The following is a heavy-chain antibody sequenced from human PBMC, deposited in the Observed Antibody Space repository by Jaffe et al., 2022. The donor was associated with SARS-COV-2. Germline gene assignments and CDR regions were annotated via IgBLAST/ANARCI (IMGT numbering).Heavy chain of an antibody. V-gene: IGHV3-23*01. CDR3: ANSHQTDYGDWFPHYYFDY. J-gene: IGHJ4*02. D-gene: IGHD4-17*01. CDR1: GFTFSSYA. Sequence: EVQLLESGGGLVQPGGSLRLSCAASGFTFSSYAMSWVRQAPGKGLEWVSAISGSGGSTYYADSVKGRFTISRDNSKNTLYLQMNSLRAEDTAVYYCANSHQTDYGDWFPHYYFDYWGQGTLVTVSS. CDR2: ISGSGGST.